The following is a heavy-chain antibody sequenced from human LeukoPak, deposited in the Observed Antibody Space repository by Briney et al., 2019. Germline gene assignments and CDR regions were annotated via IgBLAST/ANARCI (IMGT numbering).Heavy chain of an antibody. CDR1: GGTFSSYA. J-gene: IGHJ4*02. Sequence: SSVKVSFKASGGTFSSYAISWVRQAPGQGLEWMGGIIPIFGTANYAQKFQGRVTITTDESTSTAYMELSSLRSEDTAVYYCALSAAGVPYYFDYWGQGTLVTVSS. D-gene: IGHD6-13*01. CDR2: IIPIFGTA. CDR3: ALSAAGVPYYFDY. V-gene: IGHV1-69*05.